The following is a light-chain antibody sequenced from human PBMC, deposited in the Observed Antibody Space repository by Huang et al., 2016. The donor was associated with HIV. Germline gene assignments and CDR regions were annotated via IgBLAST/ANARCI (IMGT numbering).Light chain of an antibody. CDR1: HNINNN. CDR3: QQSNDWPLT. Sequence: EIVMTQSPGTLSVSPGERATLSCRARHNINNNLPWYQQKPGQAPRLFIDGASTRANGIPARFSGSGSRTEFTLTISSLQSEDFAVYYCQQSNDWPLTFGGGTKVEIK. CDR2: GAS. V-gene: IGKV3-15*01. J-gene: IGKJ4*01.